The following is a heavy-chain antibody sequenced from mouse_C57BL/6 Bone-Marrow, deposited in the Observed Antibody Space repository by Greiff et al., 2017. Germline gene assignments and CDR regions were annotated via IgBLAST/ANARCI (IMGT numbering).Heavy chain of an antibody. J-gene: IGHJ4*01. CDR3: ARDLYGNYEGYAMDY. Sequence: DVKLVESGGGLVQSGRSLRLSCATSGFTFSDFYMEWVRQAPGTGLEWIAASRNKANDYTTEYSASVKGRFIVSRDTSQSILYLQMNALRAEDTAIYYCARDLYGNYEGYAMDYWGQGTSVTVSS. V-gene: IGHV7-1*01. CDR1: GFTFSDFY. D-gene: IGHD2-1*01. CDR2: SRNKANDYTT.